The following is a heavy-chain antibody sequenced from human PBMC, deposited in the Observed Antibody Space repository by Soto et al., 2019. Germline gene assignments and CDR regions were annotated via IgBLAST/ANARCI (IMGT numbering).Heavy chain of an antibody. CDR1: GGTFSSYA. CDR3: ATPRLGDCSGGSCSQFYYYYGMDV. J-gene: IGHJ6*02. D-gene: IGHD2-15*01. Sequence: QVQLVQSGAEVKKPGSSVKVSCKASGGTFSSYAISWVRQAPGQGLEWLGGFIPIFGTANYAQKFQGRVTITADESTRTAYMELSSLRSEDTAVYYCATPRLGDCSGGSCSQFYYYYGMDVWVQGTTVTVSS. CDR2: FIPIFGTA. V-gene: IGHV1-69*01.